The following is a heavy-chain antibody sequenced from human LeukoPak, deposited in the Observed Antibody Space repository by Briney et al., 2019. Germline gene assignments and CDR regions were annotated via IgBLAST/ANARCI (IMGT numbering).Heavy chain of an antibody. CDR2: ISGSGGST. D-gene: IGHD6-13*01. Sequence: GGSLRLSCAASGFTVSSYAMSWVRQAPGKGLEWVSAISGSGGSTYYADSVKGRFTISRDNSKNTLYLQMNSLRAEDTAVYYCAKTMQFEIAAAETWGQGTLVTVSS. V-gene: IGHV3-23*01. J-gene: IGHJ5*02. CDR1: GFTVSSYA. CDR3: AKTMQFEIAAAET.